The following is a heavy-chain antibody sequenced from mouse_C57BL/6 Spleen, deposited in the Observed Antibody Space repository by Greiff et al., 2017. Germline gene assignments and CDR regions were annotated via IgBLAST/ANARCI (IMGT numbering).Heavy chain of an antibody. V-gene: IGHV5-9-1*02. CDR2: ISSGGDYI. D-gene: IGHD2-12*01. CDR3: TREGLRQLWYFDV. Sequence: EVKLLESGEGLVKPGGSLKLSCAASGFTFSSYAMSWVRQTPEKRLEWVAYISSGGDYIYYADTVKGRFPFSRDKARNTLYLQMSSLTSEDTAMYYCTREGLRQLWYFDVWGKGTTVTVSS. J-gene: IGHJ1*03. CDR1: GFTFSSYA.